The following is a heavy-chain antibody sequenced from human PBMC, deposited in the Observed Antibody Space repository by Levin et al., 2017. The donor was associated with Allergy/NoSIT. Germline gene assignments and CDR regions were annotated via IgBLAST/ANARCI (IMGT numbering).Heavy chain of an antibody. Sequence: ASVKVSCKASGYTFTGYYMHWVRQAPGQGLEWMGWINPNSGGTNYAQKFQGRVTMTRDTSISTAYMELSRLRSDDTAVYYCARVVGYYDILTGYYAYYYMDVWGKGTTVTVSS. V-gene: IGHV1-2*02. CDR3: ARVVGYYDILTGYYAYYYMDV. CDR1: GYTFTGYY. J-gene: IGHJ6*03. CDR2: INPNSGGT. D-gene: IGHD3-9*01.